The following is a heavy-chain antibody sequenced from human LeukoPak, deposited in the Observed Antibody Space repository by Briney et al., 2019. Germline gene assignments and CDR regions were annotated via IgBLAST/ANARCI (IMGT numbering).Heavy chain of an antibody. CDR3: ARGRMCSGGSCFFDY. D-gene: IGHD2-15*01. CDR1: GFTFSSYA. V-gene: IGHV3-23*01. CDR2: ISGSGGST. J-gene: IGHJ4*02. Sequence: GSLRLSCAASGFTFSSYAMSWVRQAPGKGLEWVSAISGSGGSTYYADSVKGRFTISRDNAKNSLYLQMNSLRAEDTAVYYCARGRMCSGGSCFFDYWGQGTLVTVSS.